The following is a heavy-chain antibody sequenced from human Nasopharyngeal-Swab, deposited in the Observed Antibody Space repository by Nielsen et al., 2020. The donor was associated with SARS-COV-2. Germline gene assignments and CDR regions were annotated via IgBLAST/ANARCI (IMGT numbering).Heavy chain of an antibody. CDR2: IYYSGST. Sequence: SETLSLTCTVSGGSISSSSYYWGWIRQPPGKGLEWIGSIYYSGSTYYNPSLKSRVTISVDTSKNQFSLKLNSVTAADTAVYYCARGYSYGECFQHWGQGTLVTVSS. V-gene: IGHV4-39*07. CDR1: GGSISSSSYY. CDR3: ARGYSYGECFQH. J-gene: IGHJ1*01. D-gene: IGHD5-18*01.